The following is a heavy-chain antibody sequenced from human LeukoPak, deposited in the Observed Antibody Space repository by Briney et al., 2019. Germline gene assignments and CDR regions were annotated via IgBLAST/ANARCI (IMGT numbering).Heavy chain of an antibody. D-gene: IGHD5-24*01. CDR1: GFTFSSYA. V-gene: IGHV3-23*01. J-gene: IGHJ4*02. CDR3: AKDRLGDGYNFGFDY. CDR2: ISGSGGST. Sequence: GGSLRLSCAASGFTFSSYAMSWVRQAPGKGLEWVSAISGSGGSTYYADSVKGRFTISRDNSKNTLYLQMNSLRAEDTAVYYCAKDRLGDGYNFGFDYWGQGTLVTVSS.